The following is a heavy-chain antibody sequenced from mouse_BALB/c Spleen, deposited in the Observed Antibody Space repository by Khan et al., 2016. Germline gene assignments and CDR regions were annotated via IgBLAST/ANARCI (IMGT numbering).Heavy chain of an antibody. V-gene: IGHV1-87*01. CDR1: GYTFTRYW. CDR3: ARGIPPDY. CDR2: IYPGDGET. Sequence: QVQLQQPGAELARPGASVKLSCKASGYTFTRYWMQWVKQRPGQGLEWIGAIYPGDGETRYTQKITDKDTWNADKSSSTAYMQLSSLASKDSAVYYCARGIPPDYWGPGTTLTGSS. J-gene: IGHJ2*01.